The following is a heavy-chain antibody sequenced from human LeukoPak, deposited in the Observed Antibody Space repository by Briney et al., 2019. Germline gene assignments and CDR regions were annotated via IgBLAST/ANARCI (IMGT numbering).Heavy chain of an antibody. J-gene: IGHJ3*02. Sequence: GGSLRLSCAASGFAFSDSDMYWVRHAPGKGLEWVGRIRSKANNYATAYAVSVKGRFTISRDDSKNTAHLQMDRLKTEDTAVYYCTRRAWGSGWGAFDIWGQGTMVTVPS. CDR1: GFAFSDSD. V-gene: IGHV3-73*01. CDR2: IRSKANNYAT. D-gene: IGHD6-19*01. CDR3: TRRAWGSGWGAFDI.